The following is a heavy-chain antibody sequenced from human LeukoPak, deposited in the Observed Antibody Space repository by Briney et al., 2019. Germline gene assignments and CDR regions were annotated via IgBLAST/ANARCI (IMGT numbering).Heavy chain of an antibody. CDR1: GGSISSYY. D-gene: IGHD1-26*01. J-gene: IGHJ3*02. Sequence: SETLSLTCTVSGGSISSYYWRWIRHPPGKGLEWIGYIYYSGSTNYNPSLKSRVTISVDTSKNQFSLKLSSVTAADTAVYYCARVGGSHDAFDIWGQGTMVTVSS. CDR3: ARVGGSHDAFDI. CDR2: IYYSGST. V-gene: IGHV4-59*01.